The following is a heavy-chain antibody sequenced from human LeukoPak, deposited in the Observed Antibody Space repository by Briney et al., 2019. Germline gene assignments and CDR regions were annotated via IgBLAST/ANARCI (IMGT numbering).Heavy chain of an antibody. D-gene: IGHD2-21*02. CDR2: ISSSGGYI. CDR1: GFTFSSYS. CDR3: ARDKSKLAYCGGDRYCLDAFDI. Sequence: PGGSLRLSCAASGFTFSSYSMNWVRQAPGQGLEWVPSISSSGGYIYYADSVKGRFTISRDNSKNTLYLQMNSLRAEDTAVYYCARDKSKLAYCGGDRYCLDAFDIWGQGTMVTVSS. J-gene: IGHJ3*02. V-gene: IGHV3-21*01.